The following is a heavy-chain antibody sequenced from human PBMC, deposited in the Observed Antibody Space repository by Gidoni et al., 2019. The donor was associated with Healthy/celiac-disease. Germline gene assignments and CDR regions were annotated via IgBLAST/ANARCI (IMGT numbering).Heavy chain of an antibody. Sequence: QLQLVASGVGVVQPGSSLRLSCAASGFTFSGYGMPWVRQAPGKGLEWVAVISYDGSNKYYADSVKCRFTISRDNSKNTLYLQMNSLRAEDTAVYYCAKGGWGDYLDYWGQGTLVTVSS. CDR2: ISYDGSNK. D-gene: IGHD3-16*01. J-gene: IGHJ4*02. CDR3: AKGGWGDYLDY. CDR1: GFTFSGYG. V-gene: IGHV3-30*18.